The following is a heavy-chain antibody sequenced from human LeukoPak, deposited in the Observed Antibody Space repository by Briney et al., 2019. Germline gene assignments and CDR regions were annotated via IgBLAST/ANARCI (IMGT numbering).Heavy chain of an antibody. V-gene: IGHV3-48*01. CDR2: IDNSGGTI. D-gene: IGHD2-21*02. Sequence: GTLSLTCAVSGGSISGSNWWSWVRQAPGKGLEWVSYIDNSGGTIYYADSVKGRFTISRDNAKNSLYLQMDSLRVEDTAVYYCAREEVVTVILDYWGQGTLVTVSS. CDR1: GGSISGSN. J-gene: IGHJ4*02. CDR3: AREEVVTVILDY.